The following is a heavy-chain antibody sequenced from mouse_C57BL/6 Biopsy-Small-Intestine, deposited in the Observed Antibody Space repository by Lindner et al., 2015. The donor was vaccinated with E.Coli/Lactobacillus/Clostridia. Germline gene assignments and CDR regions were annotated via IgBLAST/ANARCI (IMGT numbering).Heavy chain of an antibody. D-gene: IGHD1-1*01. V-gene: IGHV1-18*01. J-gene: IGHJ1*01. CDR1: GYTLTELP. Sequence: SVKVSCKVSGYTLTELPMHWVRQAPGKGLEWMGGFDPEDGEAIHAQKFQGRVTMTEDTSTDTAYMELSSLRSEDTAVYYCATRHFPYGSGSYRLYYYGLDVWGQGTTVTVSS. CDR3: ATRHFPYGSGSYRLYYYGLDV. CDR2: FDPEDGEA.